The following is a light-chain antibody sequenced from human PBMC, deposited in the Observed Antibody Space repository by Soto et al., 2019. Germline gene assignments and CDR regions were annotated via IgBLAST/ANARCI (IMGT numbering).Light chain of an antibody. CDR2: EVV. V-gene: IGLV2-8*01. CDR1: KNDIGVYDF. J-gene: IGLJ1*01. Sequence: QPVLTQPPSASGSPRQSVTISCTGTKNDIGVYDFVSWYQHHPGKAPRLIIYEVVQRPSGVPDRFSGSKSGNTASLTVSGVQAADEADYFCKSYAGSNTYVFGSGTKVTVL. CDR3: KSYAGSNTYV.